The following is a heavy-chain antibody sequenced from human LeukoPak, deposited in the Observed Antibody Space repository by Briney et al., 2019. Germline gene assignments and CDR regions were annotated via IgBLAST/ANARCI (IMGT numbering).Heavy chain of an antibody. CDR3: AKVGVEGYYFDY. CDR2: ISGSGGST. D-gene: IGHD3-16*01. J-gene: IGHJ4*02. V-gene: IGHV3-23*01. CDR1: GFTFSSYA. Sequence: GGSLRLSXAASGFTFSSYAMSWVRQAPGRGVEWVSAISGSGGSTYYADSVKGRFTISRDNSKNTLYLQMNSLRAEDTAVYYCAKVGVEGYYFDYWGQGTLVTVSS.